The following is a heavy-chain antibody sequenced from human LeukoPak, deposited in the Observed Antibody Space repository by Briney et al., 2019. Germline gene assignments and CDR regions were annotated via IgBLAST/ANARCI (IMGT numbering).Heavy chain of an antibody. J-gene: IGHJ4*02. CDR3: ARDYGSGSYSSEFDY. V-gene: IGHV1-2*02. D-gene: IGHD3-10*01. CDR2: INPNSGAT. CDR1: GYTFTGYY. Sequence: ASVKVSCKASGYTFTGYYMNWVRQAPGQGLEWMGWINPNSGATNYAQKFQGRVTMTRDTSISTTYMELSRLRSDDTAVYYCARDYGSGSYSSEFDYWGQGTLVAVSS.